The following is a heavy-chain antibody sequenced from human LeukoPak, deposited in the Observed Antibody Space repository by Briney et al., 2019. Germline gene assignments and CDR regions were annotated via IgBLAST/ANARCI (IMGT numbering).Heavy chain of an antibody. CDR1: GFTFSDYE. Sequence: GGSLRLSCAASGFTFSDYEMNWVRQAPGKGLEWVSYISSSGTTMKYEDSVKGRFTISSDNAKNSFFLQMNSLRAEDTAVYYCCGASFDYWGQGTLVTVSS. CDR2: ISSSGTTM. J-gene: IGHJ4*02. CDR3: CGASFDY. D-gene: IGHD2-21*01. V-gene: IGHV3-48*03.